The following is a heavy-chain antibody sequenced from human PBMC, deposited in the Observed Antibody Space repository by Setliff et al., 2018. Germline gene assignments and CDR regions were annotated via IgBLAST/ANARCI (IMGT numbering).Heavy chain of an antibody. Sequence: PGGSLRLSCAASGFTFTNYWINWVRQAPGKGLEWVANIKQDESEKHYVGSVKGRFTISRDNARNSVYLQMNSLRAEDAAVYYCATSDWYAAFDHWGQGTLVTSPQ. CDR3: ATSDWYAAFDH. D-gene: IGHD6-19*01. J-gene: IGHJ4*02. CDR1: GFTFTNYW. CDR2: IKQDESEK. V-gene: IGHV3-7*01.